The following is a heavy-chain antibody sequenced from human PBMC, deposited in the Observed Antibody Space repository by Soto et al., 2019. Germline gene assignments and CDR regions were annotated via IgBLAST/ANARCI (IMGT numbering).Heavy chain of an antibody. V-gene: IGHV3-48*02. CDR3: ARDLNWSSDY. Sequence: VQLVESGGGLVQPGGSLRLSCAASGFTFSNYNMNWIRQAPGKGLEWVSCIRSDSSGICYADSVRGRFTMSRDNAKNSLYLQMNSLTDEDTAVYFCARDLNWSSDYWGQGMLVAVSS. CDR1: GFTFSNYN. CDR2: IRSDSSGI. J-gene: IGHJ4*02.